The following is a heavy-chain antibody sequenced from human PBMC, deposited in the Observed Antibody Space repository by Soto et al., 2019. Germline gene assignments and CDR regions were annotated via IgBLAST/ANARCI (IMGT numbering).Heavy chain of an antibody. CDR2: IRGFSPYT. V-gene: IGHV3-21*01. CDR1: GFTFRTYT. J-gene: IGHJ6*02. Sequence: GGSLRLSCVASGFTFRTYTMNWVRQAPGKGLEWVSGIRGFSPYTFYAGSVKGRFTISRDNAKNSLYLQMNSLRVEDTAVYYCARDRGYDAHDYYYNAMDVWGQGTTVTVSS. D-gene: IGHD2-15*01. CDR3: ARDRGYDAHDYYYNAMDV.